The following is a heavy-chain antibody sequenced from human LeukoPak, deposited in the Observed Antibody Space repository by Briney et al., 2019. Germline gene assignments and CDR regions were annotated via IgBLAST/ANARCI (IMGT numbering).Heavy chain of an antibody. V-gene: IGHV4-34*01. Sequence: SETLSLTCAVYGGSFSDYYWSWIRQPPGKGLEWIGEINHSGSTNSNPSLKSRVTISIDTSKNQFSLKLSPVTAADTAVYYCARPSIALLAFDIWGQGTMVTVSS. D-gene: IGHD2-21*01. J-gene: IGHJ3*02. CDR1: GGSFSDYY. CDR3: ARPSIALLAFDI. CDR2: INHSGST.